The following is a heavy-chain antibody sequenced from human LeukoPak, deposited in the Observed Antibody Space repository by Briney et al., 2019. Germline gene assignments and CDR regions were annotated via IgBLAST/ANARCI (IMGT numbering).Heavy chain of an antibody. V-gene: IGHV4-34*01. J-gene: IGHJ6*03. Sequence: SETLSLTCAVYGGSFSGYYWSWIRQPPGKGLEWIGEINHSGSTNYNPSLKSRVTISVDTSKNQFSLKLSSVTAADTAVYYCARGGEYCSGGSCWHYYYYMDVWGKGTTVTVSS. CDR2: INHSGST. D-gene: IGHD2-15*01. CDR1: GGSFSGYY. CDR3: ARGGEYCSGGSCWHYYYYMDV.